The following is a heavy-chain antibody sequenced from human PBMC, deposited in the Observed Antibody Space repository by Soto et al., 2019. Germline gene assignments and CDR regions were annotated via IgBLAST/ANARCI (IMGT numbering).Heavy chain of an antibody. CDR3: AQTTAVAGERWFDP. D-gene: IGHD6-19*01. CDR1: GFTFSGDW. CDR2: INMDGSST. V-gene: IGHV3-74*01. Sequence: PGGSLRLSCAASGFTFSGDWMDWVRQAAGKGLVWVSRINMDGSSTNYADSVKGRFTISRDNAKNTLYLQMNSLRVDDTAVYYCAQTTAVAGERWFDPWGQGTLVTVSS. J-gene: IGHJ5*02.